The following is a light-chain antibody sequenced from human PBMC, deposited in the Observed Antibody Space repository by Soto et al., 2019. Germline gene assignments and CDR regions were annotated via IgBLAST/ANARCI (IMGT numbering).Light chain of an antibody. CDR2: AAS. V-gene: IGKV1-27*01. J-gene: IGKJ4*01. CDR1: QGINNF. Sequence: DIQMTQSPSSLSASVGDRVTITCRASQGINNFVAWYQQKPGEVPKLLIYAASTLQSGVPSRFSCSGFGTDCVLPISSLYPADVSTYYCQKYDSVPLTFGGGTRVEIK. CDR3: QKYDSVPLT.